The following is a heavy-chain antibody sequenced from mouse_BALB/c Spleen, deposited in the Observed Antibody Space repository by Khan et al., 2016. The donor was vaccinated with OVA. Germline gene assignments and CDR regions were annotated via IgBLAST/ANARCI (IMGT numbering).Heavy chain of an antibody. Sequence: QIQLVQSGAELAKPGASVKMSCKASGYTFTSYWMHWVKQRPGQGLEWIGYINPSSGYTEYNQNFKDKATLTADKSSSTAYMQLSSLTSEDSAVYNCASEKIDYWGQGTTLTVSA. J-gene: IGHJ2*01. CDR2: INPSSGYT. V-gene: IGHV1-7*01. CDR3: ASEKIDY. CDR1: GYTFTSYW.